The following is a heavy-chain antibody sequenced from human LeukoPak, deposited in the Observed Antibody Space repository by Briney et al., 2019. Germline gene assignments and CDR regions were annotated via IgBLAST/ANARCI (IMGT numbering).Heavy chain of an antibody. D-gene: IGHD2-15*01. CDR2: IIPIFGTA. J-gene: IGHJ4*02. CDR1: GGTFSSYA. Sequence: GASVKVSCKASGGTFSSYAISWVRQAPGQGLEWMGGIIPIFGTANYAQEFQGRVTITADESTSTVYMELSSLRSEDTAVYYCARARGYCSGGSCYPPASDWGQGTLVTVSS. V-gene: IGHV1-69*13. CDR3: ARARGYCSGGSCYPPASD.